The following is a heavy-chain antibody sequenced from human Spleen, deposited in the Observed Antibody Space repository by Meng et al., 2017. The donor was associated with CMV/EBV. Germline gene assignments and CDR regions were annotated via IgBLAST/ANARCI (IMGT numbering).Heavy chain of an antibody. Sequence: QLRPPASEPGIGQPSQTLSLTLSVASCYISSGDYCWSWIRQPPGKGLEWIGYIYYSGSTYYNPSLKSRVTISVDTSKNQFSLKLSSVTAADTAVYYCARAEYYNWFDPWGQGTLVTVSS. CDR3: ARAEYYNWFDP. CDR1: SCYISSGDYC. CDR2: IYYSGST. J-gene: IGHJ5*02. D-gene: IGHD1-14*01. V-gene: IGHV4-30-4*08.